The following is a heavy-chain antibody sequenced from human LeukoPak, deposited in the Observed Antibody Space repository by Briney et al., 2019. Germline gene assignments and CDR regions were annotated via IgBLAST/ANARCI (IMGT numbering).Heavy chain of an antibody. J-gene: IGHJ4*02. CDR1: GGSIRSTNW. CDR2: ISLSGQT. D-gene: IGHD1-26*01. CDR3: SRESGAFCPFGY. Sequence: SETLSLTCGVSGGSIRSTNWRGWVRQPPGQGLEWIGEISLSGQTNYRPSLNGRVTMSLPESRNQLSLNLTSVTAADTAIYYCSRESGAFCPFGYWGQGTLVIVPT. V-gene: IGHV4/OR15-8*02.